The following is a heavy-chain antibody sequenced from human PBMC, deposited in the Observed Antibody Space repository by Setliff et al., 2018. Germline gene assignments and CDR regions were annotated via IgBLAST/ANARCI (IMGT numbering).Heavy chain of an antibody. Sequence: SETLSLTCAVSDFPGGGVYYWGWIGQSPGKGLEWVASVDYSGTTYYNPSLESRVTMSVDMSKSQFSLKLDSVTAADAAVYYCAIAISGWYSAYYYYMDVWGKGTTVTVSS. CDR3: AIAISGWYSAYYYYMDV. CDR1: DFPGGGVYY. D-gene: IGHD6-19*01. J-gene: IGHJ6*03. CDR2: VDYSGTT. V-gene: IGHV4-38-2*01.